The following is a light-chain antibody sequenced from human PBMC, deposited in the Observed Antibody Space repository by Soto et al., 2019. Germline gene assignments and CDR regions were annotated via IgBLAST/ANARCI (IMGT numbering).Light chain of an antibody. CDR3: TSYTTSSTHWV. CDR2: EVS. V-gene: IGLV2-14*01. J-gene: IGLJ3*02. Sequence: QSALTQPASVSGSPGQSITISCTGTSSDVGSYNYVSWYQQHPGKAPKLMIYEVSNRPSGVSNRFSGSKSGNTASLTISGLQAEEEADYYCTSYTTSSTHWVFGGGTKLTVL. CDR1: SSDVGSYNY.